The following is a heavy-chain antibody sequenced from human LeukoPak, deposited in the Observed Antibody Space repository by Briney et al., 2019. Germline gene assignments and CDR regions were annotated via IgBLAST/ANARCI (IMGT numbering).Heavy chain of an antibody. D-gene: IGHD3-22*01. CDR2: IIPIFGIA. V-gene: IGHV1-69*04. CDR1: GGTFSSYA. J-gene: IGHJ6*02. Sequence: SVKVSCKASGGTFSSYAISWVRQAPGQGLEWMGRIIPIFGIANYAQKFQGRVTITADKSTSTAYMELSSLRSEDTAVYHCARGDSSGYSPLMDVWGQGTTVTVSS. CDR3: ARGDSSGYSPLMDV.